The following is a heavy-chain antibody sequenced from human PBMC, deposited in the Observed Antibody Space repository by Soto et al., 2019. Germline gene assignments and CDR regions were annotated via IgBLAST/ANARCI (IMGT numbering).Heavy chain of an antibody. CDR3: VRTSLVVAAATREDY. CDR1: GLTSGGYW. D-gene: IGHD2-15*01. CDR2: INSDGSST. J-gene: IGHJ4*02. Sequence: RVCYAAAGLTSGGYWVHWVRKKPGKGLVWVSRINSDGSSTSYADSVKGRFTISRDNAKNTLYLQMNSLRAEDTAVYYCVRTSLVVAAATREDYWGQGTLVTVSS. V-gene: IGHV3-74*01.